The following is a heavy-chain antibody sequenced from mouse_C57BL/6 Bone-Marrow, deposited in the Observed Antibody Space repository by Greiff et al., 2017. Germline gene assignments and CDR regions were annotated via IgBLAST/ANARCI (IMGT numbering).Heavy chain of an antibody. Sequence: EVKLVESGGGLVKPGGSLKLSCAASGFTFSSYAMSWVRQTPEKRLEWVATISDGGRYTFYPDNVKGRYTTYRDNAKNNMYLQMGHLESEDTAMYYCGREGAWFAYWGQGTLVTVSA. V-gene: IGHV5-4*01. J-gene: IGHJ3*01. CDR3: GREGAWFAY. CDR2: ISDGGRYT. CDR1: GFTFSSYA.